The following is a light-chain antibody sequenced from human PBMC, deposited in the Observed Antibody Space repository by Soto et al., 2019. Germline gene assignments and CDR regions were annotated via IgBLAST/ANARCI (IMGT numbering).Light chain of an antibody. J-gene: IGLJ1*01. V-gene: IGLV2-14*03. CDR1: ISDVGSYNY. Sequence: QSVLTQPASVSGSPGQSITISCTGTISDVGSYNYVSWYQQYPGKSPKLMIYDVSTRPSWVSDRFSGSKSGNTASLTISGLLAEDEADYYCGSYTTSSNYVFGTGTKLTVL. CDR3: GSYTTSSNYV. CDR2: DVS.